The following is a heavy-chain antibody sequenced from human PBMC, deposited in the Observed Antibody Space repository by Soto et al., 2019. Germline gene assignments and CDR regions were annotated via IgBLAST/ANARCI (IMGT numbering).Heavy chain of an antibody. CDR3: ARDMSGGTYNYYYGMDV. CDR1: GFTFSSYG. CDR2: ISYDGSNK. V-gene: IGHV3-30*03. Sequence: GGSLILSCAASGFTFSSYGMHWVSQAPGKGLEWVAVISYDGSNKYYADSVKGRFTISRDNSKSTLYLQMNSLRADDTAVYYCARDMSGGTYNYYYGMDVWGQGTTVTVSS. J-gene: IGHJ6*02. D-gene: IGHD1-26*01.